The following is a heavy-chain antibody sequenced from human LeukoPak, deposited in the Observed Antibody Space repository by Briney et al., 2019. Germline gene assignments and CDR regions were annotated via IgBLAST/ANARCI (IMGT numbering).Heavy chain of an antibody. J-gene: IGHJ4*02. CDR3: ARIYCSSTNCYRHFDY. CDR1: GFTFGTYW. D-gene: IGHD2-2*01. V-gene: IGHV3-7*01. Sequence: GGSLRLSCTASGFTFGTYWMTWVRRAPGKGLEWVANMKQDGSEKYYVDSVKGRFTISRDNAKNSLYLQMNSLRAEDTAVYYCARIYCSSTNCYRHFDYWGQGTLVTVSS. CDR2: MKQDGSEK.